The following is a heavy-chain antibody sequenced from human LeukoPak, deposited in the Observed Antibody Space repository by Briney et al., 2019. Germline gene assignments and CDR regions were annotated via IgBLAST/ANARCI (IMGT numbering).Heavy chain of an antibody. CDR1: GFTVSSNY. Sequence: GGSLRLSCAASGFTVSSNYMSWVRQAPGKGLEYVSVLYHDGGTYSADSVKGRFAISRDNSKNTLYLQMNSLRVEDTAVYYCVHGWASYGSGSSEFFDYWGQGSLVTVSS. CDR3: VHGWASYGSGSSEFFDY. CDR2: LYHDGGT. D-gene: IGHD3-10*01. J-gene: IGHJ4*02. V-gene: IGHV3-53*01.